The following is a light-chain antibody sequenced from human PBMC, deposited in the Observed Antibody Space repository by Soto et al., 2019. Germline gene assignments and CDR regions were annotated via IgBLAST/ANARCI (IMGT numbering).Light chain of an antibody. V-gene: IGKV3-15*01. Sequence: EIVMTQSPATLSVSPGERATLSCRASRNINRKLAWYQQKPGQAPRLLISGASTRATGIPARFSGSGSGTEFTLTISSLQSEDFVVYYCQQYYDYPPLIFGGGTKVEIK. CDR1: RNINRK. J-gene: IGKJ4*01. CDR2: GAS. CDR3: QQYYDYPPLI.